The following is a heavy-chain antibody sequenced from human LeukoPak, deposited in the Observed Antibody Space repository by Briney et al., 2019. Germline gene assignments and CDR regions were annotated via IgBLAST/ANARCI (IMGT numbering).Heavy chain of an antibody. CDR2: IYHSGST. V-gene: IGHV4-30-2*01. CDR3: AAYGDYDWFDP. CDR1: GDSISSGGYS. J-gene: IGHJ5*02. D-gene: IGHD4-17*01. Sequence: NPSQTLSLTCTVSGDSISSGGYSWSWIRKPPGKGLEWIGYIYHSGSTNYNPSLKSRVSISVDRSKNQISLKLSSVTAADTAVYYCAAYGDYDWFDPWGPGTLVTVSS.